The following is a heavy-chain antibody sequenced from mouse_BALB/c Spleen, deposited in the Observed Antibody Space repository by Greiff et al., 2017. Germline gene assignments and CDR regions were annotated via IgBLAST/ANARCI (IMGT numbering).Heavy chain of an antibody. CDR2: IWAGGST. Sequence: VKLVESGPGLVAPSQSLSITCTVSGFSLTSYGVHWVRQPPGKGLEWLGVIWAGGSTNYNSALMSRLSISKDNSKSQVFLKMNSLQTDDTAMYYCARDYDYDGDAMDYWGQGTSVTVSS. V-gene: IGHV2-9*02. CDR3: ARDYDYDGDAMDY. J-gene: IGHJ4*01. D-gene: IGHD2-4*01. CDR1: GFSLTSYG.